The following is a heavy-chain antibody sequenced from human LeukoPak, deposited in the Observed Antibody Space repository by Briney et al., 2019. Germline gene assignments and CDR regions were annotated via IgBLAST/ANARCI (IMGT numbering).Heavy chain of an antibody. CDR2: IGTAGDT. D-gene: IGHD4-11*01. CDR3: VRSAFLTTEFYFDN. CDR1: GFTFSSYD. V-gene: IGHV3-13*01. J-gene: IGHJ4*02. Sequence: GGSLRLSCAASGFTFSSYDMHWVRQATGKGLEWVSAIGTAGDTYYPGSVKGRFTISRENAKNSLYLQMNSLRAGDTAVYYCVRSAFLTTEFYFDNWGQGTLVTVSS.